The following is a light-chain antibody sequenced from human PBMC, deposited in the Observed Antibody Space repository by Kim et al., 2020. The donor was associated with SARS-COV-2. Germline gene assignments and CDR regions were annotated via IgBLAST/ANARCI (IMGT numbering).Light chain of an antibody. J-gene: IGLJ1*01. V-gene: IGLV3-1*01. CDR2: QYI. CDR3: QAWDSSTFYV. Sequence: SYELTQPPSVSVSPGQTASITCSGHTLGDKYAFWYQQKPGQSPVLVIYQYIKLPSGIPDLFSVSNSFNTATLTIIFTHSMASPQYYFQAWDSSTFYVFGT. CDR1: TLGDKY.